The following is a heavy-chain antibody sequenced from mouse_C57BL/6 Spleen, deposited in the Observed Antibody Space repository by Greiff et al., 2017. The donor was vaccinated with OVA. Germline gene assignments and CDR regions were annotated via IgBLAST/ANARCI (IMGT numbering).Heavy chain of an antibody. CDR1: GYTFTSYW. CDR3: ARDSLDY. V-gene: IGHV1-50*01. CDR2: IDPSDSYT. J-gene: IGHJ2*01. Sequence: QVQLQQPGAELVKPGASVKLSCKASGYTFTSYWMQWVKQRPGQGLEWIGEIDPSDSYTNYNQKFKGKATLTVDTSSSTAYMQLSSLTSEDSAVYYCARDSLDYWGQGTTRTVSS.